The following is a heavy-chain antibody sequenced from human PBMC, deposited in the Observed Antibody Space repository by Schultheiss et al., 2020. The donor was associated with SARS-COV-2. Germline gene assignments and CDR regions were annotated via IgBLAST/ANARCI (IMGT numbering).Heavy chain of an antibody. CDR2: IWYDGSNK. CDR1: GFTFSSYG. D-gene: IGHD2-2*02. V-gene: IGHV3-33*06. J-gene: IGHJ4*02. Sequence: GESLKISCAASGFTFSSYGMHWVRQAPGKGLEWVAVIWYDGSNKYYADSVKGRFTISRDNSKNTLYLQMNSLRDEDTAIYYCAKTRGYTSSCCDYWGQGTLVTVAS. CDR3: AKTRGYTSSCCDY.